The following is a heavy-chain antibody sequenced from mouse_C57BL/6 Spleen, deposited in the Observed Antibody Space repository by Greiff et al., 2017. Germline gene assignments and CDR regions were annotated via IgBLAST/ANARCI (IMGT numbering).Heavy chain of an antibody. J-gene: IGHJ4*01. D-gene: IGHD2-1*01. Sequence: VQLQQSGAELVRPGASVKLSCTASGFNIKDAYMHWVKQRPEQGLEWIGWIDPENGDTEYDSKFQGKATITADTSSNTAYLQLSSLTSEDTAVYYCTSYGNYAMDYWGQGTSVTVSS. CDR2: IDPENGDT. CDR1: GFNIKDAY. CDR3: TSYGNYAMDY. V-gene: IGHV14-4*01.